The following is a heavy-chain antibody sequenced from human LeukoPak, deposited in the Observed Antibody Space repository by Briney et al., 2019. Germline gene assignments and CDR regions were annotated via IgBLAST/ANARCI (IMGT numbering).Heavy chain of an antibody. D-gene: IGHD2-2*01. CDR3: ARGEGYCSCSTCYGESFDY. J-gene: IGHJ4*02. CDR1: GYTFSGYG. Sequence: ASVKVSCKTSGYTFSGYGISWVRQAPGQGLEWVGWISDYCGNANYAQKVQGRVTMTTDTSTSTAYLELRSLRSDDTGVYYCARGEGYCSCSTCYGESFDYWGQGTLVTVSS. CDR2: ISDYCGNA. V-gene: IGHV1-18*04.